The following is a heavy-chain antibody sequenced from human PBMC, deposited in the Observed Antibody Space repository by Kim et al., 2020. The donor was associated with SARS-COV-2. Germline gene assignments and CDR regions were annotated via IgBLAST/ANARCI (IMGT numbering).Heavy chain of an antibody. J-gene: IGHJ6*02. CDR3: ARGLGDDYGDYELAESYYYYGMDV. CDR1: GFTFSSYE. D-gene: IGHD4-17*01. Sequence: GGSLRLSCAASGFTFSSYEMNWVRQAPGKGLEWVSYISSSGSTIYYADSVKGRFTISRDNAKNSLYLQMNSLRAEDTAVYYCARGLGDDYGDYELAESYYYYGMDVWGQGTTVTVSS. CDR2: ISSSGSTI. V-gene: IGHV3-48*03.